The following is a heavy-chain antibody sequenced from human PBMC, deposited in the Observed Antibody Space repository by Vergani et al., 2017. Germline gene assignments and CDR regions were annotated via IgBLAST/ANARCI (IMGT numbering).Heavy chain of an antibody. CDR1: GFTFSSYA. V-gene: IGHV3-64*01. Sequence: EVQLVESGGGLVQPGGSLRLSCAASGFTFSSYAMHWVRQAPGKGLEYVSAISSNGGSTYYANSVKGRFTISRDNSKNTLYLQMGSLRAEDMAVYYCARVVKPQLGAYYFDYWGQGTLVTVSS. CDR2: ISSNGGST. D-gene: IGHD6-13*01. J-gene: IGHJ4*02. CDR3: ARVVKPQLGAYYFDY.